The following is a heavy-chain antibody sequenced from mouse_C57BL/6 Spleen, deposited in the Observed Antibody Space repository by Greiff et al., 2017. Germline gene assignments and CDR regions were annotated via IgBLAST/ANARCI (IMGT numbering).Heavy chain of an antibody. CDR2: IDPSDSYT. V-gene: IGHV1-50*01. CDR3: AIRSGGYDYGSGGDWYFDV. J-gene: IGHJ1*01. CDR1: GYTFTSYW. D-gene: IGHD1-1*01. Sequence: QVQLQQPGAELVKPGASVKLSCKASGYTFTSYWMQWVKQRPGQGLEWIGEIDPSDSYTNYNQKFKGKATLTVDTSSSTAYMQLSSLTSEDSAVYYCAIRSGGYDYGSGGDWYFDVWGAGTTVTVSS.